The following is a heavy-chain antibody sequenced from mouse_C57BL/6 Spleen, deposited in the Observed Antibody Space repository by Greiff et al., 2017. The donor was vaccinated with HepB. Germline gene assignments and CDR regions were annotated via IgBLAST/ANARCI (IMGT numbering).Heavy chain of an antibody. Sequence: QVHVKQPGAELVMPGASVKLSCKASGYTFTSYWMHWVKQRPGQGLEWIGEIDPSDSYTNYNQKFKGKSTLTVDKSSRTAYMQLSSLTSEDSAVYYCARKNGYPFDYWGQGTTLTVSS. J-gene: IGHJ2*01. CDR1: GYTFTSYW. D-gene: IGHD2-2*01. V-gene: IGHV1-69*01. CDR3: ARKNGYPFDY. CDR2: IDPSDSYT.